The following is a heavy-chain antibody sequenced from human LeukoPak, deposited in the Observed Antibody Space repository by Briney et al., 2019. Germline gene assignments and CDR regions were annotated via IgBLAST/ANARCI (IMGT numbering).Heavy chain of an antibody. CDR2: INPNSGGT. CDR3: ARGGNRSSSTSYYYYFYMDV. J-gene: IGHJ6*03. CDR1: GYTFTVYY. Sequence: ASVRVSCKASGYTFTVYYMHWVRQAPGQGLEWMGWINPNSGGTNYAQKFQGRVTMTRDTSISTAYMELSRLRSDDTAVYYCARGGNRSSSTSYYYYFYMDVWGKGTTVTVSS. D-gene: IGHD6-6*01. V-gene: IGHV1-2*02.